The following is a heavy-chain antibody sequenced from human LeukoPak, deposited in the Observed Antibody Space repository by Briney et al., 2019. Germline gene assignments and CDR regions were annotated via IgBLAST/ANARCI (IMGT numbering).Heavy chain of an antibody. CDR1: RFTLSSYA. CDR3: ARGGHITIFGVAHLRYYFDY. J-gene: IGHJ4*02. CDR2: ISYDGSNK. D-gene: IGHD3-3*01. Sequence: GGSLRLSCAASRFTLSSYAMHWVRQAPGKGLEWVAVISYDGSNKYYADSVKGRFTISRDNSKNTLYLQMNSLRAEDTAVYYCARGGHITIFGVAHLRYYFDYWGRGTLVTVSS. V-gene: IGHV3-30-3*01.